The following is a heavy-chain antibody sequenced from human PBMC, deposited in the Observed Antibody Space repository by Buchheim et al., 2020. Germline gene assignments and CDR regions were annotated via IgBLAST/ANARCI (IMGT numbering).Heavy chain of an antibody. J-gene: IGHJ1*01. Sequence: QVQLVESGGGVVQPGRSLRLYCAASGCTFSSYGMHWVRQAPGKGLEWVAVIWYDGSNKYYADSVKGRFTISRDNSKNTLSLQRNSLRAEDTAVYYCARGVYSSGWLYQHWGQGTL. CDR2: IWYDGSNK. V-gene: IGHV3-33*01. CDR3: ARGVYSSGWLYQH. CDR1: GCTFSSYG. D-gene: IGHD6-19*01.